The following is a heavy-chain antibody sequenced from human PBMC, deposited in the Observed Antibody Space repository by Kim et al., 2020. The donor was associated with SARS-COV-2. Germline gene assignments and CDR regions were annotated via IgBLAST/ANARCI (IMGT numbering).Heavy chain of an antibody. CDR2: IYYSGST. D-gene: IGHD6-19*01. CDR1: GGSISSSSYY. V-gene: IGHV4-39*01. Sequence: SETLSLTCTVSGGSISSSSYYWGWIRQPPGKGLEWIGSIYYSGSTYYNPSLKSRVTISVDTSKNQFSLKLSSVTAADTAVYYCARHFTVAGTNDAFDIWGQGTMVTVSS. J-gene: IGHJ3*02. CDR3: ARHFTVAGTNDAFDI.